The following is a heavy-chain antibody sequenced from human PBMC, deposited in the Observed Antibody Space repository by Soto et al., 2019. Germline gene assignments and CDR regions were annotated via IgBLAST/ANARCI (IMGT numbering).Heavy chain of an antibody. J-gene: IGHJ6*02. V-gene: IGHV5-10-1*01. CDR2: IDPSDSYT. D-gene: IGHD2-2*01. CDR3: ARQGYCSSTSCPRDYYYGMDV. CDR1: GYSFTSYW. Sequence: GESLKISCKGSGYSFTSYWISWVRQMPGKGLEWMGRIDPSDSYTNYSPSFQGHVTISADKSISTAYLQWSSLKASDTAMYYCARQGYCSSTSCPRDYYYGMDVWGQGTTVTV.